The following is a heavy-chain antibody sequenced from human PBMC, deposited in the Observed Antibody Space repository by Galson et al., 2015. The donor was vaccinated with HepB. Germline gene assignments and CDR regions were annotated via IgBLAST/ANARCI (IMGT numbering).Heavy chain of an antibody. J-gene: IGHJ5*02. Sequence: SVKVSCKVSGYTLTELSMHWVRQAPGKGLEWMGGFDPEDGETIYAQKFQGRVTMTEDTSTDTAYMELSSLRSEDTAVYYCANGDGQLSGWFDPWGQGTLVTVSS. CDR2: FDPEDGET. CDR3: ANGDGQLSGWFDP. D-gene: IGHD6-6*01. CDR1: GYTLTELS. V-gene: IGHV1-24*01.